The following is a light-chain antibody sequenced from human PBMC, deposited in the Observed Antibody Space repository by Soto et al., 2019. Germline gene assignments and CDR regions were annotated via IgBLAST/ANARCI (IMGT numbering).Light chain of an antibody. CDR1: QSVSSSY. CDR3: QQDGSSPFT. CDR2: GAS. V-gene: IGKV3-20*01. J-gene: IGKJ3*01. Sequence: ESVLTQSPGTLSMSPGERATLSCRASQSVSSSYSAWYQQKPGQAPRLLIYGASSRATGIPDRFSCSGSGTYCTLTISKLEPEDLAVYYCQQDGSSPFTFGPGTKVFSK.